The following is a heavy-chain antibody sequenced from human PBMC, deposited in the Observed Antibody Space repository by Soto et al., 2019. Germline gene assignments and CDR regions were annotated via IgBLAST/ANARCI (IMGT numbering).Heavy chain of an antibody. CDR3: ARDGGYFDY. CDR2: IIPIFGTA. CDR1: GCTFSSYA. Sequence: GASVKASCKASGCTFSSYAISCVRQAPGQGLEWMGGIIPIFGTANYAQKFQGRVTITRDTSASTAYMELSSLRSEDTAVYYCARDGGYFDYWGQGTLVTVSS. D-gene: IGHD3-16*01. J-gene: IGHJ4*02. V-gene: IGHV1-69*05.